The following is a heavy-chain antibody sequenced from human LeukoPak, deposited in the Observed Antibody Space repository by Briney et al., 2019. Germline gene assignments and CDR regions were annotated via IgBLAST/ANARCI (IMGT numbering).Heavy chain of an antibody. CDR2: ISSSGSTM. Sequence: PGGSLRLSCAASGFTFSSYEMNWVHQAPGKGLEWISYISSSGSTMYYADSVKGRFTISRDNAKNSLYLQMNSLRAEDTAIYYCASSSWYALDYWGQGTLVTVSS. CDR3: ASSSWYALDY. D-gene: IGHD6-13*01. J-gene: IGHJ4*02. CDR1: GFTFSSYE. V-gene: IGHV3-48*03.